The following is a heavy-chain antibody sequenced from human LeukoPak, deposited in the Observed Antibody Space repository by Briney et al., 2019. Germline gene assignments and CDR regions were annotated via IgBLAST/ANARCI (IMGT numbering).Heavy chain of an antibody. CDR3: ARDKVGGSAAFDI. CDR2: IIPILGIA. D-gene: IGHD3-10*01. Sequence: SVKVSCKASGGTFSSYAISWVRQAPGQGLEWMGRIIPILGIANYAQKFQGRVTITADKSTSTAYMELSSLRSEDTAVYYCARDKVGGSAAFDIWGQGTMVTVSS. V-gene: IGHV1-69*04. CDR1: GGTFSSYA. J-gene: IGHJ3*02.